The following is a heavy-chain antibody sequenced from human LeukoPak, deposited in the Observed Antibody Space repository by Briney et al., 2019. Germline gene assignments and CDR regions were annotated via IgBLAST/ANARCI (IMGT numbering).Heavy chain of an antibody. CDR3: ARAPDYYGSGSYQGWFDP. Sequence: SETLSLTCTVSGVSISSASYYWSWLRQPAGKGLEWIGRIYTSGSTNYNPSLKSRVTISVDTSKNQFSLKLSSVTAADTAVYYCARAPDYYGSGSYQGWFDPWGQGTLVTVSS. V-gene: IGHV4-61*02. J-gene: IGHJ5*02. CDR2: IYTSGST. CDR1: GVSISSASYY. D-gene: IGHD3-10*01.